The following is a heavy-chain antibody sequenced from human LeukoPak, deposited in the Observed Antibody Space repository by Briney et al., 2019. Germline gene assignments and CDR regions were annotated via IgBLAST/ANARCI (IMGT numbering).Heavy chain of an antibody. D-gene: IGHD1-26*01. CDR2: ISSGGSTI. CDR3: ARSEVGNPFDM. Sequence: GGSLRLSCEASGFTFSSYSMSWVRQAPGQGLEWVAVISSGGSTIHYADSVKGRFTISRDNTKKTVWLQMNSLRADDTAVFYCARSEVGNPFDMWSQGTMVSVSS. J-gene: IGHJ3*02. CDR1: GFTFSSYS. V-gene: IGHV3-21*01.